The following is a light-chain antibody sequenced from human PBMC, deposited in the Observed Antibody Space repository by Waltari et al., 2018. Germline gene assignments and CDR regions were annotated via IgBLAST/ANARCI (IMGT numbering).Light chain of an antibody. CDR3: MQALQTAWT. CDR1: QSLLHSNGYNY. Sequence: DIVMTQSPLSLPVTPGEPASISCRSSQSLLHSNGYNYLDWYLQKPGQSPQLLIYLGSNRASGVTDRFSGSGSGTDFTLKISRVEAEDVGVYYCMQALQTAWTFGQGTKVEIK. CDR2: LGS. V-gene: IGKV2-28*01. J-gene: IGKJ1*01.